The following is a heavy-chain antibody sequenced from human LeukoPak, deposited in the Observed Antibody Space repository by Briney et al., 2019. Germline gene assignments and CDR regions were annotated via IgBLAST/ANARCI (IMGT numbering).Heavy chain of an antibody. CDR1: GASMTSYY. CDR2: MYFGERT. J-gene: IGHJ4*02. CDR3: ARIPGDRPDD. Sequence: PSETLSLTCTFSGASMTSYYWTWIRQPPGKGLEWIGYMYFGERTNYNPSLKSRATISIDTSKKQFSLNLKSVTAADTAVYYCARIPGDRPDDWGQGTLVTVS. V-gene: IGHV4-59*01. D-gene: IGHD7-27*01.